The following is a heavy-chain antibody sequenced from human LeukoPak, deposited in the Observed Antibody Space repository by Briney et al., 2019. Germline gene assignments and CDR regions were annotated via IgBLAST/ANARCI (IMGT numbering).Heavy chain of an antibody. V-gene: IGHV3-48*03. Sequence: PGGSLRLSCVGSGLSVRDSEMDWVRQAPGKGLQWVAHVRADGTTKWYADSVRDRFNIARDNARSSVFLQMNSLTVDDSATYYCSRRFRDWGQGILVTVSS. CDR3: SRRFRD. J-gene: IGHJ4*02. CDR1: GLSVRDSE. CDR2: VRADGTTK.